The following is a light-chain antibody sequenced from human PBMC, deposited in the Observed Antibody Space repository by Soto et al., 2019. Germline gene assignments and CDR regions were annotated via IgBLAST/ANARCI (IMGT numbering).Light chain of an antibody. Sequence: DIQMTQSPSSLSASAGDSVTITCRASHFISNFLAWYQLRPGKPPRLLIYSATTLHSGVPPRFRGSGVGTDFTLTISGLKTEDAGTYYCQSYRNVTHIFAQGTKVDIK. CDR1: HFISNF. V-gene: IGKV1-27*01. J-gene: IGKJ2*01. CDR3: QSYRNVTHI. CDR2: SAT.